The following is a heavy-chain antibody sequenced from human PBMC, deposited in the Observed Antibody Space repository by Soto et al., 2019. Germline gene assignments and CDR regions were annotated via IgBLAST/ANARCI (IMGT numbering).Heavy chain of an antibody. CDR1: GFTFSSYG. CDR2: ISYDGSNK. Sequence: GGSLRLSCAASGFTFSSYGMHWVRQAPGKGLEWVAVISYDGSNKYYADSVKGRFTISRDNSKNTLYLQMNSLRAEDTAVYYCAKNLEPRIAAAASDYWGQGTLVTVSS. CDR3: AKNLEPRIAAAASDY. D-gene: IGHD6-13*01. J-gene: IGHJ4*02. V-gene: IGHV3-30*18.